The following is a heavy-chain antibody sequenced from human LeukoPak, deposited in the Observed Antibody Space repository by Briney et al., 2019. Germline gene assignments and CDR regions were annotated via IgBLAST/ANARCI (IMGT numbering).Heavy chain of an antibody. Sequence: KASETLSLTCTVYGGSISSSSYDWVRIRQPRGKGVEWLVSVYYSVSTYYNPSLNSRVTISVDTSNNQFSLKLTSVTAADTAVYYCARQYGSGSARWFDPWGQGTLVTVSS. V-gene: IGHV4-39*01. CDR3: ARQYGSGSARWFDP. D-gene: IGHD3-10*01. CDR2: VYYSVST. J-gene: IGHJ5*02. CDR1: GGSISSSSYD.